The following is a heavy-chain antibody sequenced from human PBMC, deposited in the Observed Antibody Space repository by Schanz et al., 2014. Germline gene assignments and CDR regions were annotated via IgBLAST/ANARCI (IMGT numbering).Heavy chain of an antibody. CDR1: GFTFSTFA. J-gene: IGHJ4*02. Sequence: DVHLLESGGGLVQPGGSLRLSCSASGFTFSTFAMHWVRQAPGKGLEWVSAMNESHSTIYYADSVRGRFTISRDNAENTLFLQMNRLRAEDTGLYFCARGGSGSHYHLDYWGQGTLVTVSS. V-gene: IGHV3-23*01. CDR2: MNESHSTI. CDR3: ARGGSGSHYHLDY. D-gene: IGHD1-26*01.